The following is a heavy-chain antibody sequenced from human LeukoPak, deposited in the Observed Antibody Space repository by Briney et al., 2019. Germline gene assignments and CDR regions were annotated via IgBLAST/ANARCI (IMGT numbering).Heavy chain of an antibody. Sequence: ASVKVSCKASGYTFTSYYMHWVRQAPGQGLEWMGIINPSGGSTSYAQKFQGKVTTTRDTSTSTVYMELSSLRSEDTAVYYCARTMQWLVLDYGMDVWGQGTTVTVSS. CDR1: GYTFTSYY. V-gene: IGHV1-46*01. CDR2: INPSGGST. D-gene: IGHD6-19*01. J-gene: IGHJ6*02. CDR3: ARTMQWLVLDYGMDV.